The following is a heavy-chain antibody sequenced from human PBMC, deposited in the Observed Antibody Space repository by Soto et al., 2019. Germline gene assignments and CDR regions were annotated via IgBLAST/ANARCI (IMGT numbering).Heavy chain of an antibody. CDR1: GFTFSSFP. J-gene: IGHJ4*02. D-gene: IGHD6-19*01. Sequence: EVPLVESGGGLVQPGGSLRLSCAASGFTFSSFPMHWVRQAPGKGLEYVSAISSNGVNTYSANSVKGRFTISRDNSKNTLYLQMGSLRAEDMAVYYCARANSGWYGPFDYWGQGTLVTVSS. CDR3: ARANSGWYGPFDY. CDR2: ISSNGVNT. V-gene: IGHV3-64*01.